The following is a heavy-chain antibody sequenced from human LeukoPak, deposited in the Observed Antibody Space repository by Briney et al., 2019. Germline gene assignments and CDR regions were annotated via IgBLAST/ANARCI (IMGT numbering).Heavy chain of an antibody. V-gene: IGHV4-61*01. CDR3: ARDTTNVYYYDTSGYDH. CDR2: IYYSGST. Sequence: PSETLSLTCTVSGYSVSSGSYYWSWIRQPPGKGLEWIGYIYYSGSTSYNPSLNSRVTISLDTSKNQFSLKLGSVTAADTAIYYCARDTTNVYYYDTSGYDHWGQGTLVTVSS. J-gene: IGHJ4*02. D-gene: IGHD3-22*01. CDR1: GYSVSSGSYY.